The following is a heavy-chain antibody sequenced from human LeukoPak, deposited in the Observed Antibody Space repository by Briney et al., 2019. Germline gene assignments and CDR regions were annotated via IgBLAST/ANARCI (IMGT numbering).Heavy chain of an antibody. Sequence: ASVKVSCKASGYTFTSYDINWVRQATGQGLEWMGWMNPNSGNTNYAQKLQGRVTMTTDTSTSTAYMELRSLRSDDTAVYYCARSLAVAEGLDYWGQGTLVTVSS. CDR2: MNPNSGNT. CDR3: ARSLAVAEGLDY. CDR1: GYTFTSYD. V-gene: IGHV1-18*01. J-gene: IGHJ4*02. D-gene: IGHD6-19*01.